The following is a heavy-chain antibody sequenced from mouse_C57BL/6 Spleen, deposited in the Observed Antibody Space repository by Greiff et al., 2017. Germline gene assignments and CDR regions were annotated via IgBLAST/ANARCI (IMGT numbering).Heavy chain of an antibody. V-gene: IGHV1-52*01. CDR2: IDPSDSET. CDR3: ARGDGYYVY. Sequence: VKLQQPGAELVRPGSSVKLSCKASGYTFTSYWMHWVKQRPIQGLEWIGNIDPSDSETHYNQKFKDKATLTVEKSSSTAYMQLSSLTSEDSAVYYCARGDGYYVYWGQGTTLTVSS. D-gene: IGHD2-3*01. J-gene: IGHJ2*01. CDR1: GYTFTSYW.